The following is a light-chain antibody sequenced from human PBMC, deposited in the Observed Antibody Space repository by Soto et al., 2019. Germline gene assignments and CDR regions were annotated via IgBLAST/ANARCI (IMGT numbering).Light chain of an antibody. V-gene: IGLV2-14*03. CDR1: SSDVGXXXX. Sequence: QSALTQTXSVSXXXXQSIXXXCXXXSSDVGXXXXVSWXQQHXGKAXXLIIHEVTNRPSGVXNRFSGSKSGNTASLTISGLQAEDEAVYYCCSHSSSITWMFGGGTKVTVL. J-gene: IGLJ3*02. CDR2: EVT. CDR3: CSHSSSITWM.